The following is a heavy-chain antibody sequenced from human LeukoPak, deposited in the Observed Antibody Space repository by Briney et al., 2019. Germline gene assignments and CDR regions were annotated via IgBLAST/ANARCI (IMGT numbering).Heavy chain of an antibody. J-gene: IGHJ6*02. CDR1: AYIFTSYY. CDR3: ARVRVATTLNYYYYGMDV. CDR2: INPSGDST. V-gene: IGHV1-46*01. D-gene: IGHD5-12*01. Sequence: GASVKVSCKASAYIFTSYYMHWVRQAPGQGLEWMGIINPSGDSTNYAQKFQGRVTMTRDTSTSTLYMKLSSLRSNDTAVYYCARVRVATTLNYYYYGMDVWGQGTTVTVSS.